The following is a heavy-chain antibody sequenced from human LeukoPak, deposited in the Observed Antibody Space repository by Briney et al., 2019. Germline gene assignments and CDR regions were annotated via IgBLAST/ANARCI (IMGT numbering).Heavy chain of an antibody. Sequence: PGGSLRLSCAASGFTFSCYWLSWVRQAPGKGLEWVANIKQDGSEKYYVDSVKGRFTISRDNAKNSLYLQMNSLRAEDTAVYYCARRLSGSQDTWGQGTLVTVSS. CDR1: GFTFSCYW. J-gene: IGHJ5*02. D-gene: IGHD1-26*01. CDR2: IKQDGSEK. V-gene: IGHV3-7*01. CDR3: ARRLSGSQDT.